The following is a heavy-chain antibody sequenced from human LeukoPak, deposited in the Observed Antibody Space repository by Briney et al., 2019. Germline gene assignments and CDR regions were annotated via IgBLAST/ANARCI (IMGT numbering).Heavy chain of an antibody. CDR2: ISAYNGNT. Sequence: ASVKVSCKASGYTFTSYGISWVRQAPGQGLEWMGWISAYNGNTNYAQKLQGRVTMTTGTSTSTAYMELRSLRSDDTAVYYCARDPNTYSNYYYMDVWGKGTTVTVSS. V-gene: IGHV1-18*01. CDR1: GYTFTSYG. CDR3: ARDPNTYSNYYYMDV. J-gene: IGHJ6*03. D-gene: IGHD4-11*01.